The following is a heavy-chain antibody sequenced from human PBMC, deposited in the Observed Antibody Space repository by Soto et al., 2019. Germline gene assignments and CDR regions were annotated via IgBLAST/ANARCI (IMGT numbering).Heavy chain of an antibody. CDR3: ARGGSWGPDF. J-gene: IGHJ4*02. V-gene: IGHV3-7*01. CDR2: IKHDGSET. Sequence: EVQVVESGGDLVQPGGSLRLSCVVSGFTFSDFWMSWVRQAPGKGLDWVANIKHDGSETYSVGSVEGRFTISRDNTKDSLYLQMNSLRAEDTAVYYCARGGSWGPDFWGQGTLVTVSS. D-gene: IGHD2-15*01. CDR1: GFTFSDFW.